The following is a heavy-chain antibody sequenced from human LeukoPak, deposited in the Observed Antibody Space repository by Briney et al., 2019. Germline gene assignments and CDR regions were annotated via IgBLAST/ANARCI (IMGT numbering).Heavy chain of an antibody. CDR1: GGSISNYY. J-gene: IGHJ4*02. D-gene: IGHD1-7*01. Sequence: PSETLSLTCTVSGGSISNYYWSWIRQPPGKGLEWIGYIYYTGSPNYNPSLKSRVTMSVDTSKNQFSLKLSSVTAADTAVYYCARMGFNWNYVIDYWGQGTLVTVSS. V-gene: IGHV4-59*01. CDR3: ARMGFNWNYVIDY. CDR2: IYYTGSP.